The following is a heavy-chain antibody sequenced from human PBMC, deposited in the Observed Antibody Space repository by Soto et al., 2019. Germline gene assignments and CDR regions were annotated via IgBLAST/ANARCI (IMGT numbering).Heavy chain of an antibody. V-gene: IGHV3-21*01. J-gene: IGHJ4*02. Sequence: PGGSLRLSCAASGFTFRSYSMNWVRQPPGKGLEWVSSISGSGNYTHYADFLRGRFTISRDNAKTSLYLQMNRLRAEETAVYYCAREGINNYNEYYFDSWGQGTVVTVSS. CDR3: AREGINNYNEYYFDS. CDR2: ISGSGNYT. D-gene: IGHD4-4*01. CDR1: GFTFRSYS.